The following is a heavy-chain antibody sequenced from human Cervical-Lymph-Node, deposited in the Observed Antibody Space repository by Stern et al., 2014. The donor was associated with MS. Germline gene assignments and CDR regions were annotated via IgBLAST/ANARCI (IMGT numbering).Heavy chain of an antibody. D-gene: IGHD6-19*01. J-gene: IGHJ4*02. CDR1: GDSVSTNIAA. CDR2: TYYRSKWYN. CDR3: ARDPNSSGWFGFDY. Sequence: QVQLVQSGPGLVKPSQILTLTCAISGDSVSTNIAAWNWIRQSPSRGLEWLGRTYYRSKWYNDYAASVKSRININPDTSKNQFSLQLNSVTPEDTAVYYCARDPNSSGWFGFDYWGQGTLVTVSS. V-gene: IGHV6-1*01.